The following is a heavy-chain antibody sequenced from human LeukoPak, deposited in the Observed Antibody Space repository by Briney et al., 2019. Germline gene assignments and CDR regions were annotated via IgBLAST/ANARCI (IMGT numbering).Heavy chain of an antibody. D-gene: IGHD5-12*01. CDR2: IYSGGST. Sequence: PGGSLRLSCAASGFTVSSNYMSWVRQAPGKGLEWVSVIYSGGSTYYADSVKGRFTISRDNFKNTLYLQMNSLRAEDTAVYYCASGYSGYDPFDYWGQGTLVTVSS. CDR3: ASGYSGYDPFDY. CDR1: GFTVSSNY. J-gene: IGHJ4*02. V-gene: IGHV3-66*01.